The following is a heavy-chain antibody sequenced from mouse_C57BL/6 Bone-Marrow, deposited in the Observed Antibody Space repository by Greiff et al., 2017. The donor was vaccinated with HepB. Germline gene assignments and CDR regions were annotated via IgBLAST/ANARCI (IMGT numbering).Heavy chain of an antibody. CDR3: ARFPSLDY. J-gene: IGHJ2*01. CDR1: GYAFTNYL. CDR2: INPGSGGT. Sequence: VQLQESGAELVRPGTSVKVYCKASGYAFTNYLIEWVKQRPGQGLEWIGVINPGSGGTNYNEKFKGKATLTADKSSSTAYMQLSSLTSEDSAVYFCARFPSLDYWGQGTTLTVSS. V-gene: IGHV1-54*01.